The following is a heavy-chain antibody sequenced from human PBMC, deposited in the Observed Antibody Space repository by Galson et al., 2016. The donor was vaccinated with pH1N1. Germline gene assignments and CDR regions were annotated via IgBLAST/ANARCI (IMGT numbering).Heavy chain of an antibody. CDR2: IYTTGTT. Sequence: LSLTCTVSGGDSISFCSWNWIRQPAGKGLEWIGRIYTTGTTTGTTNYNPSLKRRVTMSVDTSKNQVSLNLSSVTAADTAAYYCARDVPGFLDWYYFDHWGREPWSPSPQ. J-gene: IGHJ4*02. CDR1: GGDSISFCS. D-gene: IGHD1-1*01. V-gene: IGHV4-4*07. CDR3: ARDVPGFLDWYYFDH.